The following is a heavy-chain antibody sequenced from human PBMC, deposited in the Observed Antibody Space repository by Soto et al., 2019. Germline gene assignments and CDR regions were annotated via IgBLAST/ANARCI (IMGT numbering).Heavy chain of an antibody. Sequence: ASVKVSCKASGYTFTGYAMHWVRQAPGQRLEWKGRINAGNGNTKYSQKFQGRVTITRDTSASTAYMELSSLRSEDTAVYYCASSNIAAAPYGMDVWGQGTTVTVSS. D-gene: IGHD6-13*01. CDR2: INAGNGNT. V-gene: IGHV1-3*01. CDR3: ASSNIAAAPYGMDV. J-gene: IGHJ6*02. CDR1: GYTFTGYA.